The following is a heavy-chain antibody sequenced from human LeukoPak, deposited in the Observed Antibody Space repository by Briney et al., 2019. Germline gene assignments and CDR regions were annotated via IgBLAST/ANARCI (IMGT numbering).Heavy chain of an antibody. V-gene: IGHV3-11*01. D-gene: IGHD3-10*01. CDR1: GFTFSDYY. CDR2: ISSSGSTI. Sequence: PGGSLRLSCAAPGFTFSDYYMSWIRQAPGKGLEWVSYISSSGSTIYYADSVKGRFTISRDNAKNSLYLQMNSLRAEGTAVYYCATSLLWFGELSSLDYWGQGTLVTVSS. J-gene: IGHJ4*02. CDR3: ATSLLWFGELSSLDY.